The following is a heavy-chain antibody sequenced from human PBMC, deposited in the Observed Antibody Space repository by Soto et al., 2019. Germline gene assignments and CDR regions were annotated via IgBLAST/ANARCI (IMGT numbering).Heavy chain of an antibody. CDR3: ARDWLRYFDWLSGTSGNDAFDI. Sequence: QVRLVESGGGVVQPGRSLRLSCAASGFTFSSYAMHWVRQAPGKGLEWVAVISYDGSNKYYADSVKGRFTISRDNSKNTLYLQMNSLRAEDTAVYYCARDWLRYFDWLSGTSGNDAFDIWGQGTMVTVSS. CDR1: GFTFSSYA. J-gene: IGHJ3*02. V-gene: IGHV3-30-3*01. CDR2: ISYDGSNK. D-gene: IGHD3-9*01.